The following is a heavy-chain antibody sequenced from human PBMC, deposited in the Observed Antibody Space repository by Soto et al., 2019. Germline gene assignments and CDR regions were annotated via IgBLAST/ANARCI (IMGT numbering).Heavy chain of an antibody. CDR1: GGSISSSNW. V-gene: IGHV4-4*02. J-gene: IGHJ3*02. CDR2: IYHSGST. D-gene: IGHD3-10*01. Sequence: SETLSLTCAVSGGSISSSNWWSWVRQPPGKGLEWIGEIYHSGSTNYNPSLKSRVTISVDKSKNQFSLKLSSVTAADTAVYYCAGSGWLGAFDIWGQGKMVTVSS. CDR3: AGSGWLGAFDI.